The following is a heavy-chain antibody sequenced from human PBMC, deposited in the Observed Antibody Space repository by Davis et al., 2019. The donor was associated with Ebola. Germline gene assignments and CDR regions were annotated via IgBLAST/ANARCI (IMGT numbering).Heavy chain of an antibody. CDR1: GFTFSDYY. V-gene: IGHV3-11*01. J-gene: IGHJ3*02. CDR3: ARHRLGDFWSGHGAFDI. CDR2: ISSSGSTI. D-gene: IGHD3-3*01. Sequence: GESLKISCAASGFTFSDYYMSWIRQAPGKGLEWVSYISSSGSTIYYADSVKGRFTISRDNAKNSLYLQMNSLRAEDTAVYYCARHRLGDFWSGHGAFDIWGQGTMVTVSS.